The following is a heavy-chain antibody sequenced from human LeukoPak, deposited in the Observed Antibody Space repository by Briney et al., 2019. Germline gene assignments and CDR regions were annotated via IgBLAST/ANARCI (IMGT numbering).Heavy chain of an antibody. Sequence: PGRSLRLSCAASGFTFSSYGMHWVRQAPGKGLEWVAVIWYDGSNKYYADSVKGRFTISRDNSKNALYLQMNSLRAEDTAVYYCARDGDTAMDYWGQGTLVTVSS. CDR1: GFTFSSYG. V-gene: IGHV3-33*01. D-gene: IGHD5-18*01. CDR3: ARDGDTAMDY. J-gene: IGHJ4*02. CDR2: IWYDGSNK.